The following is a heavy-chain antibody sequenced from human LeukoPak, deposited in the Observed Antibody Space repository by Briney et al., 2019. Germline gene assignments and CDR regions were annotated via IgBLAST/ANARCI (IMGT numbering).Heavy chain of an antibody. J-gene: IGHJ4*02. CDR1: GFTVTNNY. V-gene: IGHV3-53*01. Sequence: GGSLRLSCAASGFTVTNNYMSWVRQAPGKGLEWVSIFYSGGTTYYADSVKGRVTISRENSKNTLYLQMNSLRAEDTAVYYCARGYCSGGGCSPDYFDYWGQGTLVTVSS. CDR3: ARGYCSGGGCSPDYFDY. D-gene: IGHD2-15*01. CDR2: FYSGGTT.